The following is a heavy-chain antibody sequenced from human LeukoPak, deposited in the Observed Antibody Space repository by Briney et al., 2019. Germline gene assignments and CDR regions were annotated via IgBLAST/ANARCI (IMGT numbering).Heavy chain of an antibody. J-gene: IGHJ4*02. V-gene: IGHV4-38-2*02. Sequence: SETLSLTCTVSGYSISSGYYWGWIRQPPGKGLEWIRSIYHSGSTYYNPSLKSRVTISVDTSKNQFSLKLSSVTAADTAVYYCARDDLPQKEAVDYWGQGTLVTVSS. CDR2: IYHSGST. D-gene: IGHD6-19*01. CDR1: GYSISSGYY. CDR3: ARDDLPQKEAVDY.